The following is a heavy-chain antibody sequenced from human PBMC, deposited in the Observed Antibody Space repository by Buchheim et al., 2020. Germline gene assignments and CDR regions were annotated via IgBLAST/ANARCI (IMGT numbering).Heavy chain of an antibody. J-gene: IGHJ6*02. V-gene: IGHV3-23*01. CDR3: AKQGKMAAPVPLYGMDV. Sequence: QLLESGGGLVQPGGSLRLSCIVSGFSFSTYAIYWVRQAPGKGLEWVSVISGSGDRPYYPDSVKGRFTVSRDNSKNTLHLQLNSLRVEDMAVYYCAKQGKMAAPVPLYGMDVWGQGTT. CDR2: ISGSGDRP. D-gene: IGHD6-13*01. CDR1: GFSFSTYA.